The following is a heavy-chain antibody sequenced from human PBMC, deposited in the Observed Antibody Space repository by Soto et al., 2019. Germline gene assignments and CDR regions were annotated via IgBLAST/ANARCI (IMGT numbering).Heavy chain of an antibody. CDR2: IDPMDSYT. CDR1: GYSFTSYW. Sequence: PGESLKISCKASGYSFTSYWISWVRQIPGKRRGWMVRIDPMDSYTNYSPSLQRHVTISADKSISTAYLQWRSLKASDTAMYYCGRHLYCSSTSCRDGMDVWGQGTTLTVS. CDR3: GRHLYCSSTSCRDGMDV. D-gene: IGHD2-2*01. J-gene: IGHJ6*02. V-gene: IGHV5-10-1*01.